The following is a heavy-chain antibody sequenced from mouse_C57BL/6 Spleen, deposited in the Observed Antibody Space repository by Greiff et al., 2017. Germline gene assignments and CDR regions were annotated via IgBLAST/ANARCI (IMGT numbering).Heavy chain of an antibody. V-gene: IGHV1-52*01. CDR2: IDPSDSET. D-gene: IGHD2-3*01. CDR1: GYTFTSYW. Sequence: QVQLQQPGAELVRPGSSVKLSCKASGYTFTSYWMHWVQQRPIQGLERIGNIDPSDSETHYNQKFKDKATLTLDKSSSTAYMQLSSLTSEDSAVYYCSRVHDGTLFAYWGQGTLVTVSA. J-gene: IGHJ3*01. CDR3: SRVHDGTLFAY.